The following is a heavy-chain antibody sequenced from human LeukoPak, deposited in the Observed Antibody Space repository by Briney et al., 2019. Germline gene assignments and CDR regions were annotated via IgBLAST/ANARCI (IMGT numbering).Heavy chain of an antibody. D-gene: IGHD2-21*02. V-gene: IGHV1-46*01. CDR2: INPSGSST. CDR3: ARGLLAYCGGDCFGLDY. CDR1: GYTFTSYY. Sequence: GASVKVSCKASGYTFTSYYMHWVRQAPGQGLEWMGIINPSGSSTSYAQKFQGRVTMTRDMSTSTVYMELSSLRSEDTAVYYCARGLLAYCGGDCFGLDYWGQGTLVTVSS. J-gene: IGHJ4*02.